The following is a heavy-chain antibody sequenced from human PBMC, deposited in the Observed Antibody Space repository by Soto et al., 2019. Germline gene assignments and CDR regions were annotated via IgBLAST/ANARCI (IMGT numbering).Heavy chain of an antibody. Sequence: EVQLVESGGDLVQPGGSLRLSCAASGLTFSSHWMHWVRQAPGKGLVWVSHINGDGSTTRYADSVKGRFTISRDNAKNTLYLPMNSLRAEDTAVYYCAIYSGVWGQGTRVTVSS. V-gene: IGHV3-74*01. CDR1: GLTFSSHW. CDR2: INGDGSTT. D-gene: IGHD2-15*01. J-gene: IGHJ6*02. CDR3: AIYSGV.